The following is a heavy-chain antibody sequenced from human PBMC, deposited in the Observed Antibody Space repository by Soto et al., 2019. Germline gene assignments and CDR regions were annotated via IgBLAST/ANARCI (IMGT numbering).Heavy chain of an antibody. V-gene: IGHV3-30*03. D-gene: IGHD1-26*01. CDR2: MPFDGNNK. Sequence: PGGSLRLSCAASGFTFSSYGMHWVRQAPGKGLEWVAVMPFDGNNKYYADSVKGRFTITRDNSKNTLYLQMNSLRPDDTAVYYCARAPSGSYPEFGYWGQGTLVTVSS. CDR3: ARAPSGSYPEFGY. J-gene: IGHJ4*02. CDR1: GFTFSSYG.